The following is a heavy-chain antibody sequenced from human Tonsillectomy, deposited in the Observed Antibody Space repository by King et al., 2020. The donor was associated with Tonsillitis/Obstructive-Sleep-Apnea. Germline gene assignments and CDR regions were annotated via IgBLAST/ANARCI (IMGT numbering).Heavy chain of an antibody. D-gene: IGHD6-19*01. CDR3: GRDVGSTAWYGAIDY. V-gene: IGHV3-30*04. J-gene: IGHJ4*02. CDR1: GFTFSSYA. Sequence: VQLVESGGGVVQPGRSLRVSCAASGFTFSSYAMHWVRQAPGKGLEWVAVISYDGSKKYYADSVKGRFTMSRDNSKNTLYLQMNSLRSEDMAVYYCGRDVGSTAWYGAIDYWGQRTLVTVSS. CDR2: ISYDGSKK.